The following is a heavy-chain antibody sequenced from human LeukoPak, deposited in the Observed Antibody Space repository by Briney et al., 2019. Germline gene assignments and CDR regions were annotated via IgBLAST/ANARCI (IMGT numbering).Heavy chain of an antibody. V-gene: IGHV3-9*01. CDR3: AREREQWHAFDI. CDR2: ISWNSGNI. J-gene: IGHJ3*02. Sequence: GGSLRLSCAASGFTFADYAMHWVRQTPGKGLEWVSGISWNSGNIDYADSVKGRFTISRDNAKNSLYLQMNSLRAEDTAVYFCAREREQWHAFDIWGQGTMVTISS. CDR1: GFTFADYA. D-gene: IGHD6-19*01.